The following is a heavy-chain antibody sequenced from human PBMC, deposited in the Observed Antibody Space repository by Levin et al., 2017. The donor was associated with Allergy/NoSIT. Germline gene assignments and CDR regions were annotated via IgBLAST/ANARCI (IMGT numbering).Heavy chain of an antibody. CDR1: GYTFTSYD. CDR3: ARGSVHFWSGYYHKYYFDY. Sequence: ASVKVSCKASGYTFTSYDINWVRQATGQGLEWMGWMNPNSGNTGYAQKFQGRVTMTRNTSISTAYMELSSLRSEDTAVYYCARGSVHFWSGYYHKYYFDYWGQGTLVTVSS. CDR2: MNPNSGNT. D-gene: IGHD3-3*02. V-gene: IGHV1-8*01. J-gene: IGHJ4*02.